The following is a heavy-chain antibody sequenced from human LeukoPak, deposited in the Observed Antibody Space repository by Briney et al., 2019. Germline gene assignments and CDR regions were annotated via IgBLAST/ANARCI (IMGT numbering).Heavy chain of an antibody. Sequence: GGSLRLSCAASGFTFTNAWLTWVRQAPGKGLECVGRIKSKTHGGTTDYAAPVNGRFTISRDDSKNTLYLQMNSLKTEDTAVYYCTTDIPGIPAAGSQKHRELGPYYFDSWGKGTLVTVSS. V-gene: IGHV3-15*01. J-gene: IGHJ4*02. CDR1: GFTFTNAW. D-gene: IGHD6-13*01. CDR2: IKSKTHGGTT. CDR3: TTDIPGIPAAGSQKHRELGPYYFDS.